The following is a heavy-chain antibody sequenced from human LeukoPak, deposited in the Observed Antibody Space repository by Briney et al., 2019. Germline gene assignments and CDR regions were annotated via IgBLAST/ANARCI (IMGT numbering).Heavy chain of an antibody. V-gene: IGHV4-38-2*02. CDR1: GYSISSGYY. J-gene: IGHJ6*03. CDR3: ARAIYAYDSSGYYYVTVYYYYMDV. D-gene: IGHD3-22*01. CDR2: IYHSGST. Sequence: KPSETLSLTCTVSGYSISSGYYWGWSRQPPGEGLEWIGSIYHSGSTYYNPSLKSRVTISVDTSKNQFSLKLSSVTAADTAVYYCARAIYAYDSSGYYYVTVYYYYMDVWGKGTTVTVSS.